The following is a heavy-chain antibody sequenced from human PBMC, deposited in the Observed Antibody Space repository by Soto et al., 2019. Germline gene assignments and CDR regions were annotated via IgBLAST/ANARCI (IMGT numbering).Heavy chain of an antibody. CDR2: IDPTDSYT. CDR1: GYSISDSW. J-gene: IGHJ4*02. CDR3: ARHSGHDQPLLLFDF. D-gene: IGHD5-12*01. V-gene: IGHV5-10-1*01. Sequence: GESLKISCQASGYSISDSWISWVRQLPGKGLEWMGRIDPTDSYTTYSPSFQGHVTISVDKSITTAYLQWSSLKASDTATYYCARHSGHDQPLLLFDFWGQGTLVTVSS.